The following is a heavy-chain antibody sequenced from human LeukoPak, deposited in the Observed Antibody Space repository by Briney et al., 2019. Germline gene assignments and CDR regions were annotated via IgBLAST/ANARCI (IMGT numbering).Heavy chain of an antibody. V-gene: IGHV1-2*02. D-gene: IGHD1-26*01. J-gene: IGHJ3*02. Sequence: ASVKVSCKASGYTFTGYYMHWVRQAPGQGLEWMGWVNPNSGGTNYAQKFQGRVTMTRDTSISTAYMELSRLRSDDTAVYYCARAEAHLWEPLGAFDIWGQGTMVTVSS. CDR2: VNPNSGGT. CDR3: ARAEAHLWEPLGAFDI. CDR1: GYTFTGYY.